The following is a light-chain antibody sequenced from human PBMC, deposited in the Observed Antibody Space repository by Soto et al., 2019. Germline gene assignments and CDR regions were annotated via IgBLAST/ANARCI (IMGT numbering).Light chain of an antibody. CDR3: QQYTSYPWT. CDR2: KAS. J-gene: IGKJ1*01. CDR1: QSISSW. Sequence: DIQMTQSPSTLSASVGDRVTITCRASQSISSWLAWYQQKPGKAPKLLIYKASSLESGVPSRFSGSGSGTEFTLTISSLQPDDFATYYCQQYTSYPWTFGRGTKVDIK. V-gene: IGKV1-5*03.